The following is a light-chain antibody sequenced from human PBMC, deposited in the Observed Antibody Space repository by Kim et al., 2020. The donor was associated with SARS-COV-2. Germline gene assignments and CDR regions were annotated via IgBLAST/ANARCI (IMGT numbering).Light chain of an antibody. CDR3: QEYKKWLT. CDR1: QSVSSN. CDR2: GAS. J-gene: IGKJ5*01. V-gene: IGKV3-15*01. Sequence: EIVMTQSPATLSVSPGERATLSCRASQSVSSNLAWYQQKPGQAPRLLIYGASTRATGIPARFSGSGSGTEFTLTISSLQSEDFAVYYCQEYKKWLTFGQGTRLEIK.